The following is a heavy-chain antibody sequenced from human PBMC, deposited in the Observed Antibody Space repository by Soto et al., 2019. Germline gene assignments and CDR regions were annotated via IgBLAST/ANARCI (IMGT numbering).Heavy chain of an antibody. CDR2: IYYSGST. J-gene: IGHJ2*01. CDR3: ARNYDILTGDWYFDL. D-gene: IGHD3-9*01. V-gene: IGHV4-31*03. CDR1: GGSISSGGYY. Sequence: QVQLQESGPGLVKPSQTLSLTCTVSGGSISSGGYYWSWIRQHPGKGLEWIGYIYYSGSTYYNPSLKRRVTISVDTSKNQFSLKLSSVTAADTAVYYCARNYDILTGDWYFDLWGRGTLVTVSS.